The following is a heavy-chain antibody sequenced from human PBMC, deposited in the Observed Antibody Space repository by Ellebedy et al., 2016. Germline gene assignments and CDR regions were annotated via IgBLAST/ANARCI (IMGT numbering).Heavy chain of an antibody. Sequence: GSLRLSCTVSGGSISSSSYYWGWIRQPPGKGLEWIGSIYYSGSTYYNPSLKSRVTISVDTSKNQFSLKLSSVTAADTAVYYCARQDTYYYDSSGYYLGHNWFDPWGQGTLVTVSS. CDR1: GGSISSSSYY. J-gene: IGHJ5*02. CDR3: ARQDTYYYDSSGYYLGHNWFDP. D-gene: IGHD3-22*01. V-gene: IGHV4-39*01. CDR2: IYYSGST.